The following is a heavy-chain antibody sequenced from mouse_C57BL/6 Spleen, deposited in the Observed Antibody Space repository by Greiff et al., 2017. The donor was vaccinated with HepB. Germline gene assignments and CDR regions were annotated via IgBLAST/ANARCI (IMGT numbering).Heavy chain of an antibody. CDR2: ISYDGSN. V-gene: IGHV3-6*01. D-gene: IGHD4-1*01. CDR3: ARGLGRGYFDY. Sequence: EVHLVESGPGLVKPSQSLSLTCSVTGYSITSGYYWNWIRQFPGNKLEWMGYISYDGSNNYNPSLKNRISITRDTSKNQFFLKLNSVTTEDTATYYCARGLGRGYFDYWGQGTTLTVSS. CDR1: GYSITSGYY. J-gene: IGHJ2*01.